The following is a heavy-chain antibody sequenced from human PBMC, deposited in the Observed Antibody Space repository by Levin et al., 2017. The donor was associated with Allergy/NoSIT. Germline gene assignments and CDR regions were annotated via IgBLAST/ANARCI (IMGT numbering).Heavy chain of an antibody. Sequence: GESLKISCAASGFSFSSYGMHWVRQAPGKGLEWLTVMSYNGSNKYYADSVKGRFTISRDNSKNTLYVQMNSLRPEDTAVYYCAKDRGSGNYNYYGMDVWAKGPRSPSP. CDR1: GFSFSSYG. CDR2: MSYNGSNK. CDR3: AKDRGSGNYNYYGMDV. V-gene: IGHV3-30*18. J-gene: IGHJ6*02. D-gene: IGHD1-26*01.